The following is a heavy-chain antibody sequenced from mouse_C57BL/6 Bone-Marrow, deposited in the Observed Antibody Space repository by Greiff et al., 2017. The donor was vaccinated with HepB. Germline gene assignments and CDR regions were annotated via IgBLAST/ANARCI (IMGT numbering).Heavy chain of an antibody. D-gene: IGHD2-4*01. CDR1: GFTFSDYG. J-gene: IGHJ1*03. V-gene: IGHV5-17*01. CDR2: ISSGSSTI. CDR3: ARPSDYPWYFDV. Sequence: EVQLQESGGGLVKPGGSLKLSCAASGFTFSDYGMHWVRQAPEKGLEWVAYISSGSSTIYYADTVKGRFTISRDNAKNTLFLQMTSLRSEDTAMYYCARPSDYPWYFDVWGTGTTVTVSS.